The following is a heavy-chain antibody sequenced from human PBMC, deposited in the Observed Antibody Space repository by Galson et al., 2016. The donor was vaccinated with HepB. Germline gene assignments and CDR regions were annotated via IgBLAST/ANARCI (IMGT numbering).Heavy chain of an antibody. CDR1: GFTFSNYA. CDR2: IIGDGGGT. V-gene: IGHV3-23*01. D-gene: IGHD4-11*01. CDR3: SMDPNSNYVGAFDF. Sequence: SLRLSCAASGFTFSNYAMTWVRQAPGQGPQWLASIIGDGGGTNYTDYVKGRVTVPRDDSTNTLYLQLNSLRSDDTAVYSCSMDPNSNYVGAFDFWGQGTTVTVSS. J-gene: IGHJ3*01.